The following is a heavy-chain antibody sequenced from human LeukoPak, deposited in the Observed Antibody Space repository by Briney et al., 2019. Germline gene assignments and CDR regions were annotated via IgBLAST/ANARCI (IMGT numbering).Heavy chain of an antibody. CDR2: ISSSSSYI. CDR3: AREANDYGDYEFRLPKNFDY. V-gene: IGHV3-21*01. Sequence: GGSLRLSCAASGFTFGSYSMNWVRQAPGKGLEWVSSISSSSSYIYYADSVKGRFTISRDNAKNSLYLQMNSLRAEDTAVYYCAREANDYGDYEFRLPKNFDYWGQGTLVTVSS. CDR1: GFTFGSYS. D-gene: IGHD4-17*01. J-gene: IGHJ4*02.